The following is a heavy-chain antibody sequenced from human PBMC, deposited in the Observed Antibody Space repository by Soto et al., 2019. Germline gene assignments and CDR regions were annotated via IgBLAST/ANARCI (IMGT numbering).Heavy chain of an antibody. V-gene: IGHV1-69*02. Sequence: ASVKVSCKASGGTFSSYTISWVRQAPGQGLEWMGRIIPILGIANYAQKFQGRVTITADKSTSTAYMELSSLRSEDTAVYYCARLLVAATVTPYDAFDIWGQGTMVTVSS. CDR1: GGTFSSYT. J-gene: IGHJ3*02. CDR3: ARLLVAATVTPYDAFDI. CDR2: IIPILGIA. D-gene: IGHD4-17*01.